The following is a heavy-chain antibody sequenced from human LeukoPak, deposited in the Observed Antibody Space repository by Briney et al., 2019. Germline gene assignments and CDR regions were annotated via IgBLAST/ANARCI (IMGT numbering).Heavy chain of an antibody. D-gene: IGHD3-10*01. V-gene: IGHV1-69*13. CDR1: GGTFSSYA. CDR2: IIPIFGTA. J-gene: IGHJ3*02. CDR3: ARDLEVRGAYGAFDI. Sequence: ASVKVSCKSSGGTFSSYAIIWVRQAPGQGLEWTGGIIPIFGTANYAQKFQGRVTITADESTSTAYMELSSLRSEDTAVYYCARDLEVRGAYGAFDIWGQGTMVTVSS.